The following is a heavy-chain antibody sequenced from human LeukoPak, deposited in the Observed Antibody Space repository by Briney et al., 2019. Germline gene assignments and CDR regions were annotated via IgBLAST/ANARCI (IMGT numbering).Heavy chain of an antibody. J-gene: IGHJ2*01. D-gene: IGHD5-18*01. Sequence: GGSLRLSCAVSGFTFRSYAMKWVRQAPGKGLEWVSAITADGSSTHYTISVKGRFIISRDTPKNTLYLQMYSLRAEDSAVYYCARGAYNYGPIYWHFDLWGRGTLVTVSS. CDR1: GFTFRSYA. CDR3: ARGAYNYGPIYWHFDL. V-gene: IGHV3-23*01. CDR2: ITADGSST.